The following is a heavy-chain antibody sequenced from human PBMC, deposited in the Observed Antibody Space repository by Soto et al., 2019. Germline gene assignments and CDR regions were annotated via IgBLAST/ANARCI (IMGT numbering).Heavy chain of an antibody. Sequence: QLQLQESGPGLVKPSETLSLTCTVSGGSISSSSYYWGWIRQPPGKGLEWIGSIYYSGSTYYNPSLKSRVTISVYTSKNQFSLKLSSVTAADTAVYYCASSQSLTGFDYWGQGTLVTVSS. CDR2: IYYSGST. J-gene: IGHJ4*02. V-gene: IGHV4-39*01. D-gene: IGHD3-9*01. CDR1: GGSISSSSYY. CDR3: ASSQSLTGFDY.